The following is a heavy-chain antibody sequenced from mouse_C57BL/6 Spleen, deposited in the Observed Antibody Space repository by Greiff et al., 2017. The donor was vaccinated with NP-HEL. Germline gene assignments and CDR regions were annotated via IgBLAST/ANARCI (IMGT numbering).Heavy chain of an antibody. V-gene: IGHV5-17*01. CDR1: GFTFSDYG. D-gene: IGHD1-1*01. CDR3: ARPYYGSSYDAY. Sequence: EVKLVESGGGLVKPGGSLKLSCAASGFTFSDYGMHWVRQAPEKGLEWVAYISSGSSTIYYADTVKGRFTISRDNAKNTLFLQMTSLRSEDTAMYYCARPYYGSSYDAYWGQGTLVTVSA. J-gene: IGHJ3*01. CDR2: ISSGSSTI.